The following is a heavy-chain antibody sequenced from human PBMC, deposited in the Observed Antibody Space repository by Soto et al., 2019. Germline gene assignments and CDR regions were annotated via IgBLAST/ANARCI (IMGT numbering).Heavy chain of an antibody. J-gene: IGHJ4*02. CDR3: AKELLVVGATPAYY. D-gene: IGHD2-15*01. CDR1: GFTFSSYG. Sequence: QVQLVESGGGVVQPGRSLRLSCAASGFTFSSYGMHWVRQAPGKGLEWVAVISYDGNNKYYADSVKGRFTISRDNPKNSLYLHMNRLRAEDTAVYYCAKELLVVGATPAYYWGQGTLVTVSS. V-gene: IGHV3-30*18. CDR2: ISYDGNNK.